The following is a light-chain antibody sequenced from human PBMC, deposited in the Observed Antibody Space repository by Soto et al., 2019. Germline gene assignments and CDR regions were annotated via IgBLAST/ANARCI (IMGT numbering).Light chain of an antibody. V-gene: IGLV1-44*01. CDR2: SDT. J-gene: IGLJ1*01. CDR1: GSNVGSNG. CDR3: AARDDRLNGHV. Sequence: QSVLTQPPSLSASPGQRVTISCSGGGSNVGSNGVEWFQQLPGAAPQLLIYSDTERPSGVPDRSSGSRAGTSASLAISGLQSEDEADYYCAARDDRLNGHVFGTGTKVTVL.